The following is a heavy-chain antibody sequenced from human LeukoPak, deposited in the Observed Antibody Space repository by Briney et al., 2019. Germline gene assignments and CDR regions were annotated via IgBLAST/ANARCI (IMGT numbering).Heavy chain of an antibody. Sequence: SETLSLTCSVSRASFNGSDYCWGWVRQPPGKGLEWIGTIYYRGSTYYNPSLTSRVTISVDTSKNQFSLKLSSVTAADTAVYYCARERDGYNPYYYYYMDVWGKGTTVTVSS. D-gene: IGHD5-24*01. CDR1: RASFNGSDYC. CDR2: IYYRGST. V-gene: IGHV4-39*07. J-gene: IGHJ6*03. CDR3: ARERDGYNPYYYYYMDV.